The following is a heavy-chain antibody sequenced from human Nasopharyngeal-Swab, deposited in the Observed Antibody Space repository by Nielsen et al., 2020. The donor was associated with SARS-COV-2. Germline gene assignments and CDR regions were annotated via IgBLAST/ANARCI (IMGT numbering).Heavy chain of an antibody. D-gene: IGHD1-26*01. V-gene: IGHV5-51*01. CDR1: GYIFTSYW. J-gene: IGHJ4*02. CDR3: VRRAFSASYFYFDC. CDR2: IYPADSDS. Sequence: GESLKISCKGSGYIFTSYWIGWVRQMPGKGLEWMGIIYPADSDSRYSLSFQGQVSISVDKSISTAYLQWNTLKASDTAIYYCVRRAFSASYFYFDCWGPGTLVTVSS.